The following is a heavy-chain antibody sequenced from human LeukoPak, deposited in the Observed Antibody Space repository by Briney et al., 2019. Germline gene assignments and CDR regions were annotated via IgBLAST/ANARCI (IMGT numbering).Heavy chain of an antibody. V-gene: IGHV4-59*12. J-gene: IGHJ4*02. CDR1: GESISGFY. CDR3: ARDYGSGSYYDRDQYYFDY. Sequence: SETLSLTCTVSGESISGFYWTWIRQPPGKGLEWIGYIYYSGSTDYNPSLKSRVTISVDTSKNQFSLKLSSVTAADTAVYYCARDYGSGSYYDRDQYYFDYWGQGTLVTVSS. D-gene: IGHD3-10*01. CDR2: IYYSGST.